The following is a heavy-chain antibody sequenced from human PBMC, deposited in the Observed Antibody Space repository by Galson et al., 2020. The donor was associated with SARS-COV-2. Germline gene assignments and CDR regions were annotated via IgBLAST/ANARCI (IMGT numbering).Heavy chain of an antibody. CDR3: AKYGDPYDAVDV. V-gene: IGHV4-30-4*01. J-gene: IGHJ3*01. Sequence: SETLSLTCTVSGGSLRGGHYYWSWIRQPPGKGLEWIGYIYYSGTTYYNPSLKSRVTISVDTSKNQFSLKLSAVTVADTAVYYCAKYGDPYDAVDVWGQGTMVTVSS. CDR2: IYYSGTT. D-gene: IGHD2-21*02. CDR1: GGSLRGGHYY.